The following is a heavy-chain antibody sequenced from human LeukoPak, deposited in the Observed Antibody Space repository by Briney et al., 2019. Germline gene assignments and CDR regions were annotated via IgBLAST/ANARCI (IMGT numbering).Heavy chain of an antibody. CDR2: ISWDSGAI. D-gene: IGHD2-2*02. CDR3: VKAIGVFCITTSCYSFDN. Sequence: TGGSLRLSCAASGFIFDDYAIHWVRQPLGSGLEWVSGISWDSGAIAYADSVKGRFTISRDNAKNSVHLQMNSLRVEDTALYYCVKAIGVFCITTSCYSFDNWGQGTLVSVSS. J-gene: IGHJ4*02. CDR1: GFIFDDYA. V-gene: IGHV3-9*01.